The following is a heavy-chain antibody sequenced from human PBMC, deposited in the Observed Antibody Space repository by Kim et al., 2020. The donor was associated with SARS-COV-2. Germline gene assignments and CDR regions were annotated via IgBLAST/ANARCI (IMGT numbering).Heavy chain of an antibody. CDR2: IYSGGST. CDR1: GFTVSSNY. CDR3: ARVGYCSSTSCYRGWFDP. J-gene: IGHJ5*02. V-gene: IGHV3-66*01. Sequence: GGSLRLSCAASGFTVSSNYMSWVRQAPGKGLEWVSVIYSGGSTYYADSVKGRFTISRDNSKNTLYLQMNSLRAEDTAVYYCARVGYCSSTSCYRGWFDPWGQGTLVTVSS. D-gene: IGHD2-2*01.